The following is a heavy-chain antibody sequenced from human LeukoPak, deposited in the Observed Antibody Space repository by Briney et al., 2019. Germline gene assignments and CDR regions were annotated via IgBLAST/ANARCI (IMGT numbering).Heavy chain of an antibody. Sequence: ASVKVSCKASGYTFTNYGISWVRQAPGQGLEWMGWISPYNGNTNYALKLQGRVTMTTDTSTTTAYMELRSLRSDDTAVYYCARDKYSGYDSHPYWGQGTLVTVSS. J-gene: IGHJ4*02. V-gene: IGHV1-18*01. D-gene: IGHD5-12*01. CDR1: GYTFTNYG. CDR2: ISPYNGNT. CDR3: ARDKYSGYDSHPY.